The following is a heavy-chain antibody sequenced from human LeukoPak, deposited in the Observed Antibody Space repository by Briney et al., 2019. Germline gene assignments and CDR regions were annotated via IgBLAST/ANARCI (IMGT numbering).Heavy chain of an antibody. J-gene: IGHJ4*02. Sequence: ASAKVSCKASGYSFIDYYIHWVRQAPGQGLEWMGWVNPHSGGTKFAQKFQGRVTMTRDTSINTAYMEVSSLRSDDTAVYYCALWAIEPLDYWGQGTLVTVSS. V-gene: IGHV1-2*02. CDR2: VNPHSGGT. D-gene: IGHD1-14*01. CDR3: ALWAIEPLDY. CDR1: GYSFIDYY.